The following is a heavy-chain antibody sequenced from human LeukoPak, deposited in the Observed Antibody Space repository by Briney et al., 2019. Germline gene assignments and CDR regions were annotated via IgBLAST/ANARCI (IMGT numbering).Heavy chain of an antibody. CDR2: TNSDGSST. Sequence: GGSLRLSCAASGFTFSSYWMHWVRQAPGKGLVWVSRTNSDGSSTSYADSVKGRFTISRDSAKNTLYLQMNSLRAEDTAVYYCASEAGSYSPSFDYWGQGTLVTVSS. V-gene: IGHV3-74*01. CDR3: ASEAGSYSPSFDY. CDR1: GFTFSSYW. D-gene: IGHD3-10*01. J-gene: IGHJ4*02.